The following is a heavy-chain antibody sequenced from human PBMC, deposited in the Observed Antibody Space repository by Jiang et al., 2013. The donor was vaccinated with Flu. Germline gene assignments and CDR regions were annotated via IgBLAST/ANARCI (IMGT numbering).Heavy chain of an antibody. CDR3: AHWSSGYCFDY. CDR2: WDDDK. Sequence: WDDDKRYSPSLKGRLTITKDTSKNQVVLTMTNMDPVDTATYYCAHWSSGYCFDYWGQGTLVTVSS. V-gene: IGHV2-5*02. J-gene: IGHJ4*02. D-gene: IGHD3-22*01.